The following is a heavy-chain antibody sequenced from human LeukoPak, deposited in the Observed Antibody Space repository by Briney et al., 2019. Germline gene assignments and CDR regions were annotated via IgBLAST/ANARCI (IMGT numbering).Heavy chain of an antibody. J-gene: IGHJ4*02. D-gene: IGHD6-13*01. CDR2: IYYSGST. V-gene: IGHV4-59*12. CDR1: GGSISSYY. Sequence: SETLSLTCTVSGGSISSYYWSWIRQPPGKGLEWIGYIYYSGSTNYNPSLKSRVTMSVDTSKNQFSLKLSSVTAADTAVYYCARSGAAAENDYWGQGTLVTVSS. CDR3: ARSGAAAENDY.